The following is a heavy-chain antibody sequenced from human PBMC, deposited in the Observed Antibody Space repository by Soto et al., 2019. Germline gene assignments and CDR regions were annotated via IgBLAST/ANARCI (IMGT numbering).Heavy chain of an antibody. V-gene: IGHV4-34*01. CDR3: ARGRGLRPTKFDY. CDR1: GGSFSGYY. Sequence: QVQLQQWGAGLLKPSETLSLTCAVYGGSFSGYYWSWIRQPPGKGLEWIGEINHSGSTNYNPSLKSRVTISVDTSKNQFSLKLSSVTAADTAVYYCARGRGLRPTKFDYWGQGTLVTVSS. CDR2: INHSGST. D-gene: IGHD4-17*01. J-gene: IGHJ4*02.